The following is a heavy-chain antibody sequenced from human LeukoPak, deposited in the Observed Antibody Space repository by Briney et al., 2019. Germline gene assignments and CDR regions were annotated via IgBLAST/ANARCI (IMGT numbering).Heavy chain of an antibody. CDR1: GFTFSDYW. CDR3: TRDLMDYDVSTGLHHYYMDV. Sequence: GGSLRLSCAAAGFTFSDYWMSWVRQVPGKGLEWVATIKKDGSEKYYVDSVKGRFTISRHNAKNTLYLQMNTLRVEDTAVYYCTRDLMDYDVSTGLHHYYMDVWGQGTTVTVSS. CDR2: IKKDGSEK. D-gene: IGHD3-9*01. J-gene: IGHJ6*02. V-gene: IGHV3-7*01.